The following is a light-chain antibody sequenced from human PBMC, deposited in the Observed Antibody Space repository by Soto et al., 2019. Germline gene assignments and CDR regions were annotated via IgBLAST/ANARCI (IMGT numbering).Light chain of an antibody. CDR3: QQYNNWPRT. Sequence: IHLTQSPSSLSASVGDRFTITCRASQGIRTYLAWYQQKPGKAPKLLIYSASTLQSGVPSRFSGSGSGTDFTLTISSLQPEDFAVYYCQQYNNWPRTFGQGTKVDIK. J-gene: IGKJ1*01. V-gene: IGKV1-9*01. CDR2: SAS. CDR1: QGIRTY.